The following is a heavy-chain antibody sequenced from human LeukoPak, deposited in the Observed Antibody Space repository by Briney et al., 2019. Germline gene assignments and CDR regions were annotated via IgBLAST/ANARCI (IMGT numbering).Heavy chain of an antibody. CDR1: GFTVSRHY. D-gene: IGHD5-18*01. CDR3: VRDLHNYGFDY. Sequence: SGGSLKLSCAASGFTVSRHYMAWVRQAPGKGLEWVSVIDNGGSDITSYADSVKGRFTISRDNSKNTLYLQMNSLRPEDTAVYHCVRDLHNYGFDYWGQGTLVTVSS. CDR2: IDNGGSDIT. V-gene: IGHV3-66*02. J-gene: IGHJ4*02.